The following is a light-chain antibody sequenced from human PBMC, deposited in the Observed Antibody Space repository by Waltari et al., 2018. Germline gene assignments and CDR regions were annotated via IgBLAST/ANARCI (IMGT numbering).Light chain of an antibody. Sequence: QSALTPPRSVSGSPGQSVTISCTGTSSDVGGYNYVSWYPQHPGKAPKLMIYDVSKRPSGVPDRFSGSKSGNTASLTISGLQAEDEADYYCSSYAGSAVVFGGGTKLTVL. V-gene: IGLV2-11*01. J-gene: IGLJ2*01. CDR2: DVS. CDR3: SSYAGSAVV. CDR1: SSDVGGYNY.